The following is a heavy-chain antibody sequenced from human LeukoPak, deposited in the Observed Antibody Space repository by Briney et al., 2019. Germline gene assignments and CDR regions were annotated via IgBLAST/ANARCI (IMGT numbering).Heavy chain of an antibody. CDR3: AKARNYYYYGMDV. CDR2: ISGSGGST. Sequence: GGSLRLSCAASGFTFSSYAMSWVRQAPGKGLEWVSAISGSGGSTNYADSVKGRFTISRDNSKNTLYLQMNSLRAGDTAVYYCAKARNYYYYGMDVWGQGTTVTVSS. CDR1: GFTFSSYA. J-gene: IGHJ6*02. V-gene: IGHV3-23*01.